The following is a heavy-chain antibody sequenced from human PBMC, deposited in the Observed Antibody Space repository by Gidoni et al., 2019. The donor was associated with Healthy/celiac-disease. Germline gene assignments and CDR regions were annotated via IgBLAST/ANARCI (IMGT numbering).Heavy chain of an antibody. CDR2: ISGNGGST. D-gene: IGHD3-10*01. CDR3: VKLLLWFGESLAGGGSYYGMDV. CDR1: GFTFSSYA. Sequence: EVQLVESGGGLVQPGGSLRLSCSASGFTFSSYAMHWVRQAPGKGLEYVSAISGNGGSTYYADSVKGRFTISRDNSKNTLYLQMSSLRAEDTAVYYCVKLLLWFGESLAGGGSYYGMDVWGQGTTVTVSS. V-gene: IGHV3-64D*06. J-gene: IGHJ6*02.